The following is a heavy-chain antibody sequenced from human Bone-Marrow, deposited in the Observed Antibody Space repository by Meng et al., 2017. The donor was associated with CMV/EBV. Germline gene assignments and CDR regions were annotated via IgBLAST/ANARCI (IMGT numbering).Heavy chain of an antibody. CDR1: GYTFTRYD. V-gene: IGHV1-8*01. D-gene: IGHD2-15*01. CDR3: AREETLVEASAVGRAKYYYSGMDA. J-gene: IGHJ6*02. CDR2: MNTNSGNT. Sequence: ASAKVSCKASGYTFTRYDFNWVRQAAGQGLEWMGWMNTNSGNTGYAQNFQGRVTMTRNTATGTAYMELTSLKSEDTDVYYCAREETLVEASAVGRAKYYYSGMDAWGQGTTVTVSS.